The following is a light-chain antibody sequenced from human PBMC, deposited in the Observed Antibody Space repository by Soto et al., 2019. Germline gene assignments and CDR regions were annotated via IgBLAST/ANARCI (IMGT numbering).Light chain of an antibody. CDR3: KQYYSYPRT. CDR2: AAS. V-gene: IGKV1-8*01. Sequence: AIRMTQSPSSLSASTGNRVTLTCRASQGISSYLAWYQQKPGKAPNLLIYAASTLQSGVPSRFSGSGSGTDFTLTITCLQSEDFATYYCKQYYSYPRTFGKGNKVDIK. CDR1: QGISSY. J-gene: IGKJ1*01.